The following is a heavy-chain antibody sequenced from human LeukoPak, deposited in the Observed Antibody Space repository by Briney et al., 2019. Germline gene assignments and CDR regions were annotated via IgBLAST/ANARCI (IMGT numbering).Heavy chain of an antibody. CDR3: ARDVPYCGGNCHDAFDI. J-gene: IGHJ3*02. D-gene: IGHD2-21*02. CDR1: GGTFSSYA. CDR2: IRPIADTT. Sequence: ASVKVSCKASGGTFSSYAISWVRQAPGLGLEWMGIIRPIADTTTYSQKFQGRVTMTRDMSTSTVYMELSSLRSEDTALYYCARDVPYCGGNCHDAFDIWGQGTKVTVSS. V-gene: IGHV1-46*01.